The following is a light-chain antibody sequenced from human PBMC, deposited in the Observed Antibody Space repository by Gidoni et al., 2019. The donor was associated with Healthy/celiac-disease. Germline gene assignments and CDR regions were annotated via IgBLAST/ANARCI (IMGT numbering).Light chain of an antibody. CDR1: KLGDKY. V-gene: IGLV3-1*01. J-gene: IGLJ2*01. CDR2: QDT. Sequence: SYELTHPPSVSVSPGQTASITCSGAKLGDKYACWYQQKPGQSPVLVIYQDTKRPSGIPERFSGSNSGNTATLTISGTQAMDEADYYCQAWDTSCVVFGGGTQLTVL. CDR3: QAWDTSCVV.